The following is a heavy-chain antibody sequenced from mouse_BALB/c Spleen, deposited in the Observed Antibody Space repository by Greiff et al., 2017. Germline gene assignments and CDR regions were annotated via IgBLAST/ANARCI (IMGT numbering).Heavy chain of an antibody. D-gene: IGHD2-1*01. CDR1: GYTFTDYY. J-gene: IGHJ4*01. V-gene: IGHV1-19*01. Sequence: VQLKESGPELVKPGASVKMSCKASGYTFTDYYMDWVKQSHGESFEWIGRVNPYNGGTSYNQKFKGKATLTVDKSSSTAYMELNSLTSEDSAVYYCARGLGNYGDYAMDYWGQGTSVTVSS. CDR2: VNPYNGGT. CDR3: ARGLGNYGDYAMDY.